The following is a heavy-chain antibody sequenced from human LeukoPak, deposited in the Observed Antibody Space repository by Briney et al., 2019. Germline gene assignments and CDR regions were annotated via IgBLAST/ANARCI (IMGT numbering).Heavy chain of an antibody. CDR3: ARDPPSRGTRYFDY. D-gene: IGHD3-16*01. CDR2: VNQGGTEK. J-gene: IGHJ4*02. Sequence: GGSLRLSCAASGFTFSSQWMSWVRQAPGKGLEWVANVNQGGTEKYYVDSVKGRFTISRDNAENSLYLQMSSLRAEDTAVYYCARDPPSRGTRYFDYWGQGTLVTVSS. V-gene: IGHV3-7*01. CDR1: GFTFSSQW.